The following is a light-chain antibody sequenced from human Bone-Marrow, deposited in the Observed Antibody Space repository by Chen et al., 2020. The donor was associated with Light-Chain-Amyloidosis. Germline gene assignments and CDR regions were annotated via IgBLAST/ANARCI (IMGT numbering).Light chain of an antibody. CDR3: SSYTETSDIAL. CDR1: SSDVGGYNY. CDR2: DVS. V-gene: IGLV2-14*01. Sequence: QSVLTQPASVSGSPGQSITISCTGTSSDVGGYNYVSWYQQHPGKAPQLMIYDVSYRPSGVSSRFSGAKSGNTTARTISGRQTEDEADYYGSSYTETSDIALFGGGTKLTVL. J-gene: IGLJ3*02.